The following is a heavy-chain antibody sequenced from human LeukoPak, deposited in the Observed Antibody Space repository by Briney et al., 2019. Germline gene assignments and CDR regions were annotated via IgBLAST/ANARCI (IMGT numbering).Heavy chain of an antibody. J-gene: IGHJ5*02. CDR2: ISAYNGNT. CDR1: GYTFTSYG. D-gene: IGHD2-15*01. Sequence: GASVKVSCKASGYTFTSYGISWVRQAPGQGLEWMGWISAYNGNTNCAQKLQGRVTMTTDTSTSTAYMELRSLRSDDTAVYYCAFTGCSGGSCYDWFDPWGQGTLVTVSS. V-gene: IGHV1-18*01. CDR3: AFTGCSGGSCYDWFDP.